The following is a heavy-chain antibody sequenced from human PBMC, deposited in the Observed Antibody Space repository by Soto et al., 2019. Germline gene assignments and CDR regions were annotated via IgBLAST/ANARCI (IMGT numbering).Heavy chain of an antibody. CDR3: AKVGGYYYYYGMDV. CDR1: GFTFSRYA. CDR2: ISGSGGST. D-gene: IGHD3-16*01. Sequence: PGGSLRLSCTASGFTFSRYAMSWVRQAPGKGLEWVSAISGSGGSTYYADSVKGRFTISRDNSKNTLYLQMNSLRAEDTAVYYCAKVGGYYYYYGMDVWGQGTTVTVSS. V-gene: IGHV3-23*01. J-gene: IGHJ6*02.